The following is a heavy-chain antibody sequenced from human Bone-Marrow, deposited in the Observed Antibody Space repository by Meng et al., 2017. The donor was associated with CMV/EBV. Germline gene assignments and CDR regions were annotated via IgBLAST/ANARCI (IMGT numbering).Heavy chain of an antibody. Sequence: CKPSGLTFSKCGMHWVRQAPGKGLEWVAVIWYDGSEEYYADNVRGRFTISRDNYRHMLYLQMNNLRAEDTAVYYCAKAPYSGGFDSWGQGTLVTVSS. V-gene: IGHV3-33*03. J-gene: IGHJ4*02. CDR1: GLTFSKCG. D-gene: IGHD3-10*01. CDR3: AKAPYSGGFDS. CDR2: IWYDGSEE.